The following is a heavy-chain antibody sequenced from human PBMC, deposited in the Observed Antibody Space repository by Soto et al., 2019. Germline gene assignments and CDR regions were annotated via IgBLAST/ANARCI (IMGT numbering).Heavy chain of an antibody. CDR2: INSDGRTT. CDR1: GFTFSSYW. D-gene: IGHD5-18*01. V-gene: IGHV3-74*01. CDR3: AREGIQLWPPYYYYGMDV. J-gene: IGHJ6*02. Sequence: EVQLVESGGALVQPGGSLRLSCAASGFTFSSYWMHWVRQAPGKGLEWVSRINSDGRTTSYADSVRGRFTISRDNAKNTLYLQMNSLSAEDTAVYYCAREGIQLWPPYYYYGMDVWGQGTTVTVSS.